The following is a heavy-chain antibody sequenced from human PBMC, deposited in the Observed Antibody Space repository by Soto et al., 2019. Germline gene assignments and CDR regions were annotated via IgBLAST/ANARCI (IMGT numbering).Heavy chain of an antibody. CDR1: GFTFDDYA. CDR2: ISWNSGSI. V-gene: IGHV3-9*01. Sequence: GGSLRLSCAASGFTFDDYAMHWVRHAPGKGLEWVSGISWNSGSIGYADSVKGRFTISRDNAKNSLYLQMNSLRAEDTALYYCWCSSTSYPFSYYGMDVWGQGTTVTVSS. CDR3: WCSSTSYPFSYYGMDV. D-gene: IGHD2-2*01. J-gene: IGHJ6*02.